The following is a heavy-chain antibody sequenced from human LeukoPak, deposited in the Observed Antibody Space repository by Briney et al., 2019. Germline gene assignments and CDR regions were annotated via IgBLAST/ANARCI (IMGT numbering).Heavy chain of an antibody. CDR1: GFTFSSYA. CDR3: ARDYYGSGSYSEYYYYGMDV. D-gene: IGHD3-10*01. V-gene: IGHV3-21*01. CDR2: ISSSSSYI. Sequence: PGGSLRLSCAASGFTFSSYAMSWVRQAPGKGPEWVSSISSSSSYIYYADSVKGRFTISRDNAKNSLYLQMNSLRAEDTAVYYCARDYYGSGSYSEYYYYGMDVWGQGTTVTVSS. J-gene: IGHJ6*02.